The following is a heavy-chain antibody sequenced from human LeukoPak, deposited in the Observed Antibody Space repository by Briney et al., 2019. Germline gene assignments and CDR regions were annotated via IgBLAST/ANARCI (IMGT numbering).Heavy chain of an antibody. D-gene: IGHD6-19*01. CDR3: ASGSGWYSPDY. J-gene: IGHJ4*02. CDR1: GFTFGDYF. Sequence: PGGSLRLSCTVSGFTFGDYFIHWFRQVPGEGLEWVGFIRTKAYGGTPEYAASVRGRFTISRDDSKSIAHLQMNSLKTEDTAVYYCASGSGWYSPDYWGQGTLVTVSS. V-gene: IGHV3-49*03. CDR2: IRTKAYGGTP.